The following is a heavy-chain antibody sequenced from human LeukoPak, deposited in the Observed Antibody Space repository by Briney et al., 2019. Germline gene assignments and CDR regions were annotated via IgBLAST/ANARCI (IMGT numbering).Heavy chain of an antibody. CDR1: GGSISSYY. Sequence: SETLSLTCTVSGGSISSYYWSWIRQPPGKGLEWIGYIYYSGSTNYNPSLKSRVTISVDTSKNQFSLKLSSVTAADTAVYYCASGGRYYYDSSGPGWGFFQHWGQGTLVTVSS. V-gene: IGHV4-59*01. J-gene: IGHJ1*01. D-gene: IGHD3-22*01. CDR3: ASGGRYYYDSSGPGWGFFQH. CDR2: IYYSGST.